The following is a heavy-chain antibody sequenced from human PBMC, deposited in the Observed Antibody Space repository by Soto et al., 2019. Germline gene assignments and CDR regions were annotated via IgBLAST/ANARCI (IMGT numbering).Heavy chain of an antibody. CDR1: SGSISSSNW. CDR2: IYHSGST. D-gene: IGHD6-13*01. Sequence: QVQLQESGPGLVKPSGTLSLTCAVSSGSISSSNWWSWVRQPPGKGLEWIGEIYHSGSTNYNPSLKSRVTISVDKSKNQFSLKLSSVTAADTAVYYCARVIEADPNGRDYWYFDLWGRGTLVTVSS. CDR3: ARVIEADPNGRDYWYFDL. V-gene: IGHV4-4*02. J-gene: IGHJ2*01.